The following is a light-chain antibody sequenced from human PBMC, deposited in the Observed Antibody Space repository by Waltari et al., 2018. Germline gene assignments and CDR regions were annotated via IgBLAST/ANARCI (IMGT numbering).Light chain of an antibody. Sequence: EIVMTQSPATLSVSPGERATLSCRASQSVSSNLAWYQQKPGQDPRVLIYGASTRATGIPARFSGSGSGTEFTLTISSLQSEDFAVYYCQQYNNWPTTFGQGTKVEIK. V-gene: IGKV3-15*01. J-gene: IGKJ1*01. CDR3: QQYNNWPTT. CDR2: GAS. CDR1: QSVSSN.